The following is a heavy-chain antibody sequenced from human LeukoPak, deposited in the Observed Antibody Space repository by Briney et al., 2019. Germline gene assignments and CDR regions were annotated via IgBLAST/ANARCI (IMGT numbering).Heavy chain of an antibody. CDR1: GGTFSSYA. CDR3: ARIDSSLNWFDP. D-gene: IGHD6-13*01. CDR2: IIPIFGTA. V-gene: IGHV1-69*13. Sequence: ASVKVSCKASGGTFSSYAISWVRQAPGQGLEWMGGIIPIFGTANYAQKFQGRVTITVDESTSTAYMELSSLRSEDTAVYYCARIDSSLNWFDPWGQGTLVTVSS. J-gene: IGHJ5*02.